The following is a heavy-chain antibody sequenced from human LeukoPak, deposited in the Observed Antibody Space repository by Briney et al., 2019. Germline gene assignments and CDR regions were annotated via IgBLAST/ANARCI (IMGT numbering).Heavy chain of an antibody. J-gene: IGHJ6*02. V-gene: IGHV6-1*01. CDR2: TYYRPKWYN. Sequence: SQTLSLTCAISGDSVSSNSAAWNWIRQSPSRGLEWLGRTYYRPKWYNDYAVSVKSRITINPDTSKNQFSLQLNSVTPEDTAVYYCARDSCSSTSCYHTPHYYYGMDVWGQGTTVTVSS. CDR3: ARDSCSSTSCYHTPHYYYGMDV. CDR1: GDSVSSNSAA. D-gene: IGHD2-2*01.